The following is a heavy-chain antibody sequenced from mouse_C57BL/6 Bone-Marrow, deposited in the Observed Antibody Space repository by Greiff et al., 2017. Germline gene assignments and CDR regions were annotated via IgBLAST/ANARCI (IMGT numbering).Heavy chain of an antibody. D-gene: IGHD1-1*01. V-gene: IGHV5-16*01. Sequence: EVMLVESEGGLVKPGSSMKLSCTASGFTFTDYYMPWVRQVPEKGLEWVANINSDGSSTYYMDSLKSRFIISRDTATNTLYLQMSSLNSEDTATYYCAKYNTTVVAHYFDYWGQGTTLTVSS. CDR2: INSDGSST. CDR3: AKYNTTVVAHYFDY. CDR1: GFTFTDYY. J-gene: IGHJ2*01.